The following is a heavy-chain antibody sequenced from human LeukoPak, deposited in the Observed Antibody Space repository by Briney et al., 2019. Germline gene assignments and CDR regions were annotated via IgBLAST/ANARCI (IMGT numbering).Heavy chain of an antibody. Sequence: PGESLRLSCAASGFTFSSYWMSWVRQAPGKGLEWVANIKQDGSEKYYADSVKGRFTISRDNAKNSLYLQMNSLRAEDTAVYYCARARTYDYVRGSYSSDLPWFDPWGQGTLVTVSS. CDR2: IKQDGSEK. D-gene: IGHD3-16*01. CDR3: ARARTYDYVRGSYSSDLPWFDP. CDR1: GFTFSSYW. V-gene: IGHV3-7*01. J-gene: IGHJ5*02.